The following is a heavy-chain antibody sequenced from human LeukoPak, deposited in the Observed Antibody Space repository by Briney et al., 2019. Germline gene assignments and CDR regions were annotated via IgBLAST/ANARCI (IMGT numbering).Heavy chain of an antibody. CDR1: GYTFTSYA. CDR2: INTNTGNP. V-gene: IGHV7-4-1*02. Sequence: ASVKVSCKASGYTFTSYAMNWVRQAPGQGLEWMGWINTNTGNPTYAQGFTGRFVFSLDTSVSTAYLQISSLKAEDTAVYYCARPHSPRRYYGMDVWGQGTTVTVSS. J-gene: IGHJ6*02. D-gene: IGHD5-18*01. CDR3: ARPHSPRRYYGMDV.